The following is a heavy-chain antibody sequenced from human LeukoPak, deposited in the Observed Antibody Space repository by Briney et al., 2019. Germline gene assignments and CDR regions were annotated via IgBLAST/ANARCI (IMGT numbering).Heavy chain of an antibody. CDR2: IYYSGST. D-gene: IGHD3-3*01. CDR3: ARASTIFGHFAY. J-gene: IGHJ4*02. CDR1: GGSISGTPYY. V-gene: IGHV4-39*07. Sequence: SETLSLTCAISGGSISGTPYYWGWIRQPPGKGLEWIGSIYYSGSTCYNPSLKSRLTISVDTSKNQFSLKLSSVTAADTAVYYCARASTIFGHFAYWGRGTLVIVSS.